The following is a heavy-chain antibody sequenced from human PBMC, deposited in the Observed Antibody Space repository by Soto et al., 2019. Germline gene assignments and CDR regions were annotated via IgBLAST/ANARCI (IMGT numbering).Heavy chain of an antibody. D-gene: IGHD3-3*01. Sequence: GGSLRLSCAASGFTFSSYAMSWVRQAPGKGLEWVSAISGSGGSTYYADSVKGRFTISRDNSKNTLYLQMNSLRAEDTAVYYCAKDPLLHGYYDFWSGNFGNDYWGQGTLVTVSS. CDR1: GFTFSSYA. CDR3: AKDPLLHGYYDFWSGNFGNDY. V-gene: IGHV3-23*01. J-gene: IGHJ4*02. CDR2: ISGSGGST.